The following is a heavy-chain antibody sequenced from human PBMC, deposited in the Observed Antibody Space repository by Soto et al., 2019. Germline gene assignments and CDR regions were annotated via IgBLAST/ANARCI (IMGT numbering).Heavy chain of an antibody. CDR2: INVDGNTI. Sequence: EVQLVESGGGLVQPGGSLRLSCAASGFSFSTYWMYWVRQAPGKGLVWVSRINVDGNTINYADSVKGRFTVSRDNAKNTLYLQMNSRRAEDTAVYYCARDEGRQGPEYFHHWGQGTLVTVSS. J-gene: IGHJ1*01. V-gene: IGHV3-74*01. CDR1: GFSFSTYW. CDR3: ARDEGRQGPEYFHH.